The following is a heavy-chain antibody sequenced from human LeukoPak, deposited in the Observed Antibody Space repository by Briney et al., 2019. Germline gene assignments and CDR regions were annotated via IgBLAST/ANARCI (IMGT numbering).Heavy chain of an antibody. D-gene: IGHD3-3*01. J-gene: IGHJ4*02. CDR1: GYSISSGYY. Sequence: SETLSLTCTVSGYSISSGYYWGWIRQPPGKGLEWIGSIYHSGSTYYNPSLKSRVTISVDTSKNQFSLKLSSVTAADTAVYYCARYDFWSGYYNGGGYYFDYWGQGTLVTVSS. CDR3: ARYDFWSGYYNGGGYYFDY. V-gene: IGHV4-38-2*02. CDR2: IYHSGST.